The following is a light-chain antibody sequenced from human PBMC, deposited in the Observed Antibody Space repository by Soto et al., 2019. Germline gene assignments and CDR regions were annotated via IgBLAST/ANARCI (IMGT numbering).Light chain of an antibody. V-gene: IGKV3-11*01. CDR1: QSVSSY. CDR2: DAS. Sequence: EIVLTQSPATLSLSPGERATLSCRACQSVSSYLAWYQQTPGQAPRLLIYDASNRATGIPARFSGSGSGTDFTLTISSLEPEDFAVYYCQQRSNWPLTFGGGTKVEIK. J-gene: IGKJ4*01. CDR3: QQRSNWPLT.